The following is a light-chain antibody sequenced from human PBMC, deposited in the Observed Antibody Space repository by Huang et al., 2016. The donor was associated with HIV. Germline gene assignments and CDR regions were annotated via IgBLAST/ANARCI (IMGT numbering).Light chain of an antibody. V-gene: IGKV1-9*01. J-gene: IGKJ4*01. CDR1: QGISNS. Sequence: IQLTQSPSSLSASVGDRVNITCRASQGISNSLVWYQQKPGRAPKLLIYAASTLQSGVTSRFSGSGSGTDFTLTISGLQPEDSATYYCQQFSSYSPLTFGGGTKVEVK. CDR2: AAS. CDR3: QQFSSYSPLT.